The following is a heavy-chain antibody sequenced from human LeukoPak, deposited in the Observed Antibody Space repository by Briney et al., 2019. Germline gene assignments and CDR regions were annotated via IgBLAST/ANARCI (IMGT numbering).Heavy chain of an antibody. Sequence: SETLSLTCAVYGGSFSGYYWSWIRQPPGKGLEWIGYIYYSGSTNYNPSLKSRVTISVDTSKNQFSLKLSSVTAADTAVYYCARGGYDFWSGYYPPNNWFDPWGQGTLVTVSS. V-gene: IGHV4-59*01. CDR3: ARGGYDFWSGYYPPNNWFDP. CDR1: GGSFSGYY. D-gene: IGHD3-3*01. J-gene: IGHJ5*02. CDR2: IYYSGST.